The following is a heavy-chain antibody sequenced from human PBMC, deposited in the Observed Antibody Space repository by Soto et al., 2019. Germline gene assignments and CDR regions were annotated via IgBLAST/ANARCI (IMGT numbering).Heavy chain of an antibody. CDR3: ARHHGPTTSENGFDP. Sequence: QVHLVQSGVEVKTLGASVKVSCQASGYTFFTYDISWVRQAPGQGLEWMGWISTYSGDTKYAQKFQGRVTMTTDTSTTTAYLELRSLRSDDTAVSYCARHHGPTTSENGFDPWGQGTLVTVSS. V-gene: IGHV1-18*01. CDR2: ISTYSGDT. D-gene: IGHD5-12*01. CDR1: GYTFFTYD. J-gene: IGHJ5*02.